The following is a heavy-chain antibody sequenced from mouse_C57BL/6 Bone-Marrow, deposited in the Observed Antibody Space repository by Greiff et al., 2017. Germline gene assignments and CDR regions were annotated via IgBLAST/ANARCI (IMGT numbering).Heavy chain of an antibody. CDR3: AREGPPFAY. Sequence: EVKLEESGPELVKPGDSVKISCKASGYSFTGYFMNWVMQSHGKSLEWIGRINPYNGDTFYNQKFKGKATLTVDKSSSTAHMELRSLTSEDSAVYYCAREGPPFAYWGQGTLVTVSA. CDR2: INPYNGDT. V-gene: IGHV1-20*01. J-gene: IGHJ3*01. CDR1: GYSFTGYF. D-gene: IGHD3-3*01.